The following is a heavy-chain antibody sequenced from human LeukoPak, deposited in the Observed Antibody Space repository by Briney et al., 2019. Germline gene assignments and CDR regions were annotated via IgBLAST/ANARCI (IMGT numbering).Heavy chain of an antibody. CDR1: GFTFSSSA. Sequence: PGGSLRLSCAASGFTFSSSAIYWVRQAPGKGLEWVAVISYDGSDKYYADSVKGRFTTSRDNSKNTLYLQMNSLRAEDTAVYYCARGGGYCNSTSCYIREWGQGTLVTVSS. V-gene: IGHV3-30*04. D-gene: IGHD2-2*02. J-gene: IGHJ4*02. CDR3: ARGGGYCNSTSCYIRE. CDR2: ISYDGSDK.